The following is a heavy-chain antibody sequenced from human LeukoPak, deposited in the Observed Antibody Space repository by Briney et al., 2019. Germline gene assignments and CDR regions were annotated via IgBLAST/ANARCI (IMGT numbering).Heavy chain of an antibody. V-gene: IGHV3-30*04. J-gene: IGHJ4*02. CDR3: GKTTTGYSSGRYPGWPVDY. CDR1: GFTFRNYA. Sequence: GGSLRLSCAASGFTFRNYAMHWVRQAPGKGLEWVAVISYDGSNKYYADSVKGRFTISRDNSKNTVYLQMDSLRVEDTAVYYCGKTTTGYSSGRYPGWPVDYWGQGTLVTVSS. CDR2: ISYDGSNK. D-gene: IGHD6-19*01.